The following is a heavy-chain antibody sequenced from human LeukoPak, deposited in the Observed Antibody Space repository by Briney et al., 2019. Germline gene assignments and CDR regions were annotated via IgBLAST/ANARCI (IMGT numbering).Heavy chain of an antibody. CDR2: MNPNSGNT. J-gene: IGHJ6*03. V-gene: IGHV1-8*01. CDR1: GYTFTSYD. CDR3: ARGYYYYYYMDV. Sequence: ASVKVSCKASGYTFTSYDINWVRQATGQGLEWMGWMNPNSGNTGYAQKFQGRVTMTRNTSINTAYMELSSLRSEDTAVYYCARGYYYYYYMDVWGKGTTVTVSS.